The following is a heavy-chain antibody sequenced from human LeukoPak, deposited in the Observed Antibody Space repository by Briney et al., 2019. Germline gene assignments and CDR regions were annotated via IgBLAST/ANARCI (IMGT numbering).Heavy chain of an antibody. J-gene: IGHJ4*02. V-gene: IGHV4-39*01. CDR2: VYYSGST. CDR1: GDSIKTSSYY. Sequence: PSETLSLTCTVSGDSIKTSSYYWGWIRQPPGKGLEWIGSVYYSGSTYYNPSLKSRLTISVDTSKNQSSLNLSSVTAADTAVYFCARHYSSGYELDVDYWGQGTLVTVSS. CDR3: ARHYSSGYELDVDY. D-gene: IGHD3-22*01.